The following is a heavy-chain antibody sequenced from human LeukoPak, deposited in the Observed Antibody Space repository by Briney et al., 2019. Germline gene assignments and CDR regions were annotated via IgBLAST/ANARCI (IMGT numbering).Heavy chain of an antibody. D-gene: IGHD3-3*01. Sequence: SQTLSLTCAVSGGSISSGGYSWSWIRQPPGKGLEWIGYIYHSGSTYYNPSLKSRVTISVDTSKNQFSLKLSSVTAADTAVYYCARSPLLGSLEWLLGDYYYMDVWGKGTTVTVSS. J-gene: IGHJ6*03. CDR3: ARSPLLGSLEWLLGDYYYMDV. CDR1: GGSISSGGYS. V-gene: IGHV4-30-2*01. CDR2: IYHSGST.